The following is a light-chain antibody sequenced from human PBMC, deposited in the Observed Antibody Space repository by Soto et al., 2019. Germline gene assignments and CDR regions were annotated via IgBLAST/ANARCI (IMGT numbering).Light chain of an antibody. Sequence: DIQMTQSPSTLSASVGDRVTITCRASQSISSWLACYQQKPWKAPTLLIYDASNLESGVPSRFSGSASGTEFTLTISSLQPDDFATYYCQHYNSYSEAFGQGTKVDIK. CDR2: DAS. CDR3: QHYNSYSEA. CDR1: QSISSW. J-gene: IGKJ1*01. V-gene: IGKV1-5*01.